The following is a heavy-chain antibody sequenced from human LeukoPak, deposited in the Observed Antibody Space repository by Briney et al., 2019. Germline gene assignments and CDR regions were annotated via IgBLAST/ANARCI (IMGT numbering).Heavy chain of an antibody. Sequence: GGSLRLSCTASGFTFTTYWMAWVRQAPGKGLEWVANIKQDGSETYYAESVRGRFTSSRDNVKNSLYLQMNSLRAEDTAVYFCSNGIYDKSYWGQGALVIVSS. CDR1: GFTFTTYW. V-gene: IGHV3-7*01. D-gene: IGHD2/OR15-2a*01. CDR2: IKQDGSET. J-gene: IGHJ4*02. CDR3: SNGIYDKSY.